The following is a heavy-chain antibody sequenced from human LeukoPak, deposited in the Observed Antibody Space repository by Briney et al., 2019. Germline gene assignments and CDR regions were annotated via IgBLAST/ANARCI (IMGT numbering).Heavy chain of an antibody. J-gene: IGHJ4*02. V-gene: IGHV3-23*01. CDR1: GFTFSSYA. CDR2: IGASGGST. CDR3: AKGGGSTWLDN. Sequence: GGSLRLSCAASGFTFSSYAMSWVRQAPGKGLEWVSTIGASGGSTYYAGSVRGRFSISRDNSKNTLYLQMNGLRDEDTAVYYCAKGGGSTWLDNWGQGTLVTVSS. D-gene: IGHD2/OR15-2a*01.